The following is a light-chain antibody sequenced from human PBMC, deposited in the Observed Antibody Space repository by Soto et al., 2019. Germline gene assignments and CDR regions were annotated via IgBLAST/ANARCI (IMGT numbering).Light chain of an antibody. Sequence: DIQMTQSPSTVSASVGDRVTITCGASQSISKWLAWYQQKPGKAPKLLIYAASTLQSGVPSRFSGSGSGTDFTLTISSLEPEDFAVYYCQQRSNWPITFGQGTQLEIK. CDR1: QSISKW. J-gene: IGKJ5*01. CDR3: QQRSNWPIT. V-gene: IGKV1-5*01. CDR2: AAS.